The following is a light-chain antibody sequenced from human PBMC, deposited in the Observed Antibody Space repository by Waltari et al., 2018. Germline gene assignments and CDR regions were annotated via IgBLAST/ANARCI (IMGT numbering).Light chain of an antibody. CDR3: CSYAGSYSPWV. CDR1: SSDVGGYNY. CDR2: DVS. J-gene: IGLJ3*02. Sequence: QSALTQRRSVSGSPGQSVTISCTGTSSDVGGYNYVSWYQQHPGKAPKLMIYDVSNRPSGVPDRFSGSKSGNTASLTISGLQAEDEADYYCCSYAGSYSPWVFGGGTKLTVL. V-gene: IGLV2-11*01.